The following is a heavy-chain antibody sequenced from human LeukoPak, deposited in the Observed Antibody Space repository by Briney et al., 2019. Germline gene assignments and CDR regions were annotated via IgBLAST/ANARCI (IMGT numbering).Heavy chain of an antibody. CDR1: GGSISSYY. V-gene: IGHV4-59*12. CDR2: IYYSGST. J-gene: IGHJ5*02. D-gene: IGHD3-9*01. CDR3: ARDSNYDILTGWGANWFDP. Sequence: SETLSLTCTVSGGSISSYYWNWIRQPPGKGLEWIGYIYYSGSTYYNPSLKSRVTISVDTSKNQFSLKLSSVTAADTAVYYCARDSNYDILTGWGANWFDPWGQGTLVTVSS.